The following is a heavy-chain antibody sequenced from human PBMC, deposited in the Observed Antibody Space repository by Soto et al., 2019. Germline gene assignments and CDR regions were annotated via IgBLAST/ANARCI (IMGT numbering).Heavy chain of an antibody. CDR3: ATSGGEYQLLYSWFDP. CDR2: IDPSDSYT. Sequence: GESLKISCKGSGYSFTSYWISWVRQMPGKGLEWMGRIDPSDSYTNHSPSFQGHVTISADKSISTAYLQWSSLKASDTAMYYCATSGGEYQLLYSWFDPWGQGTLVTVSS. V-gene: IGHV5-10-1*01. D-gene: IGHD2-2*02. J-gene: IGHJ5*02. CDR1: GYSFTSYW.